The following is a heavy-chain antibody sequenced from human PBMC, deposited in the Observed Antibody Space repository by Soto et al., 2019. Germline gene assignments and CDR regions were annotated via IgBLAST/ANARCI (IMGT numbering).Heavy chain of an antibody. Sequence: SETLSLTCAVSGGSITSGQWWSWVRQPPGKGLEWIGEIYHSGSSNYNPSLKSRVTISVDKSKTQFSLRLGSVTAADTAVYYCARQSFWSGFSSYGMDVWGQGTTVTVSS. V-gene: IGHV4-4*02. J-gene: IGHJ6*02. CDR1: GGSITSGQW. CDR3: ARQSFWSGFSSYGMDV. D-gene: IGHD3-3*01. CDR2: IYHSGSS.